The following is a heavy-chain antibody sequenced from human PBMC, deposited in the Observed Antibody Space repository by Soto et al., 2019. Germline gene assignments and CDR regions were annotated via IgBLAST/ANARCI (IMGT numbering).Heavy chain of an antibody. CDR1: GFTFRNYW. J-gene: IGHJ4*02. CDR2: IKEDGSEK. Sequence: EVQVVESGGGLVQPGGSLRLSCAASGFTFRNYWMSWVRRAPGKGLEWVANIKEDGSEKLYVDSVRGRFTISRDNAKNSLYLQMNSLRAEDTAVYYCATYSGSCSFESWGQGTLVTVSP. D-gene: IGHD1-26*01. CDR3: ATYSGSCSFES. V-gene: IGHV3-7*01.